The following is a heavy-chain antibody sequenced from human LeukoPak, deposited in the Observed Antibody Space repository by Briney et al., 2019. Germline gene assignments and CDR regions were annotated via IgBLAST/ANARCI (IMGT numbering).Heavy chain of an antibody. D-gene: IGHD3-22*01. CDR3: AKDKTPYYDSSGYPDY. CDR2: ISWNSGSI. CDR1: GFTFDDYA. Sequence: GGSLRLSCAASGFTFDDYATHWVRQAPGKGLEWVSGISWNSGSIGYADSVKGRFTISRDNAKNSLYLQMNSLRAEDTALYYCAKDKTPYYDSSGYPDYWGQGTLVTVSS. J-gene: IGHJ4*02. V-gene: IGHV3-9*01.